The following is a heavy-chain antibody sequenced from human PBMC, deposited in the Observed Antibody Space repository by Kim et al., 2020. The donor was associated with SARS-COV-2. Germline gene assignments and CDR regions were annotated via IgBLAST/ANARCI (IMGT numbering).Heavy chain of an antibody. CDR3: AREGKVLVRGVITDASDY. CDR2: INAGNGKT. J-gene: IGHJ4*02. Sequence: ASVKVSCKASGYTFTSYAMHWVRQAPGQRLEWMGWINAGNGKTKYSKKFQGRVTITRDTSASTAYMELRRLRSEDTAVYYCAREGKVLVRGVITDASDYWGQGTLVTVSS. V-gene: IGHV1-3*01. D-gene: IGHD3-10*01. CDR1: GYTFTSYA.